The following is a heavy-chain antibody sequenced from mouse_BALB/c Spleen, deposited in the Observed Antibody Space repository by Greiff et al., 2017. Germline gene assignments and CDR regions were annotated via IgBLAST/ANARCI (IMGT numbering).Heavy chain of an antibody. CDR3: ATYYDYAMDY. V-gene: IGHV1-80*01. CDR2: IYPGDGDT. D-gene: IGHD2-4*01. CDR1: GYAFSSYW. J-gene: IGHJ4*01. Sequence: QVHVKQSGAELVRPGSSVKISCKASGYAFSSYWMNWVKQRPGQGLEWIGQIYPGDGDTNYNGKFKGKATLTADKSSSTAYMQLSSLTSEDSAVYFCATYYDYAMDYWGQGTSVTVSS.